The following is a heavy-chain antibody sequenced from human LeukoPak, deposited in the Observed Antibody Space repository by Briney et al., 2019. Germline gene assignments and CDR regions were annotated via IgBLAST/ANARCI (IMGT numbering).Heavy chain of an antibody. V-gene: IGHV6-1*01. CDR1: GDSVSSNSVT. J-gene: IGHJ5*02. CDR3: ARRLTQYDCFDP. CDR2: TYYRSTWCN. D-gene: IGHD2-2*01. Sequence: SQTLSLTCAISGDSVSSNSVTWNWIRQSPSRGLEWLGRTYYRSTWCNDYAVSVRGRITVNPDTSKNQFSLHLNSVTPVDTAVYYCARRLTQYDCFDPWGQGILVTVSS.